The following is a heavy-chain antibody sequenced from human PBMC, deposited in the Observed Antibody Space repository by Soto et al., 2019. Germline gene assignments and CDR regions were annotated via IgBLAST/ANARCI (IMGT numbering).Heavy chain of an antibody. CDR2: ISGSGGST. CDR3: AKDLDIVVVPAAFPMGPVGMSGPEYFDY. CDR1: GFTFSSYA. V-gene: IGHV3-23*01. Sequence: GGSLRLSCAASGFTFSSYAMSWVRQAPGKGLEWVSAISGSGGSTYYADSVKGRFTISRDNSKNTLYLQMNSLRAEDTAVYYCAKDLDIVVVPAAFPMGPVGMSGPEYFDYWGQGTLVTVSS. D-gene: IGHD2-2*01. J-gene: IGHJ4*02.